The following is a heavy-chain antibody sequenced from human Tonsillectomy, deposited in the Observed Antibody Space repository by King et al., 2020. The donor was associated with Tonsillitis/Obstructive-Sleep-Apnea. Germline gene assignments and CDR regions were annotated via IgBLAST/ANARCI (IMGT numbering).Heavy chain of an antibody. V-gene: IGHV4-34*01. J-gene: IGHJ6*03. D-gene: IGHD4-17*01. CDR2: INHSGST. CDR1: GGSFSGYY. CDR3: ARPCGDYYYYYMDV. Sequence: VQLQQWGAGLLKPSETLSLTCAVYGGSFSGYYWSWIRQPPGKGLEWIGEINHSGSTNYNPSLKSRVTISVDTSKNQFSLKLSSVTAADTAVYYCARPCGDYYYYYMDVSGKGTTVTVSS.